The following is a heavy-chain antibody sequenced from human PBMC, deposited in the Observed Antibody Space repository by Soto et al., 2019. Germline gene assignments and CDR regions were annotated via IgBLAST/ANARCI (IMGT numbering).Heavy chain of an antibody. J-gene: IGHJ6*04. CDR1: GSTFSSYT. D-gene: IGHD6-13*01. Sequence: ASVKVSCKASGSTFSSYTISWVRQAPGQGLEWMGRIIPILGIANYVQKFQGRVTITADKSTSTAYMELSSLRSEDTAVYYCARDRSPPEQQLVNLHGRLGPQVDVWGKGTTVTVSS. CDR2: IIPILGIA. V-gene: IGHV1-69*04. CDR3: ARDRSPPEQQLVNLHGRLGPQVDV.